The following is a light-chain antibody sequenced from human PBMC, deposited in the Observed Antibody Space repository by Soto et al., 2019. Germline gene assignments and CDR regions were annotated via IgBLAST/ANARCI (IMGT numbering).Light chain of an antibody. V-gene: IGKV1-39*01. J-gene: IGKJ1*01. CDR3: QQTYTFPWT. CDR1: HSIDNY. CDR2: AAS. Sequence: DIQMTQSPSSLSASVGDRVTITCRASHSIDNYLSWYQQKPGKAPKLLIYAASNLQRGVPLRFSGAGSRTDFSLTISGLQPEDSATYYCQQTYTFPWTFGQGTKVDIK.